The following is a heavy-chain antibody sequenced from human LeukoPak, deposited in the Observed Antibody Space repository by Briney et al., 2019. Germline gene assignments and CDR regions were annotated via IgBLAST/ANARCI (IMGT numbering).Heavy chain of an antibody. J-gene: IGHJ4*02. V-gene: IGHV3-23*01. CDR2: ISGSGGST. Sequence: GGSLRLSCAASGFTFSTYAMSWVRQAPGKGLEWVSAISGSGGSTYYADSVKGRFTISRDNSKNTLYLQMSSLRAEDTAVYYCAKDPGYYDTSGYYSGPPAGLSYFDYWGQGTLVTVSS. CDR1: GFTFSTYA. D-gene: IGHD3-22*01. CDR3: AKDPGYYDTSGYYSGPPAGLSYFDY.